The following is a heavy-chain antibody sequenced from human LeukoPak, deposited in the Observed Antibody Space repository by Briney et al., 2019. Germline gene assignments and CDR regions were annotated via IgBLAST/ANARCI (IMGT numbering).Heavy chain of an antibody. CDR2: IIPILGIA. Sequence: SVKVSCKASGGTFSSYAISWVRQAPGQGLEWMGRIIPILGIANYAQKFQGRVTITADKSTSTAYMELSSLRSEDTAVYYCASGHYDSSGYHDYWGQGTLVTVSS. V-gene: IGHV1-69*04. CDR3: ASGHYDSSGYHDY. D-gene: IGHD3-22*01. CDR1: GGTFSSYA. J-gene: IGHJ4*02.